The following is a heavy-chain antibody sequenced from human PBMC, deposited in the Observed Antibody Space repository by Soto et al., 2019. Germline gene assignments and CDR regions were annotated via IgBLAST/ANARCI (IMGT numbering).Heavy chain of an antibody. D-gene: IGHD1-26*01. CDR3: AKAVLRVPTVVRSFAS. Sequence: EVQLLESGGGLVQPGGSLRLSCAASGFTFSNYAMSWARQAPGKGLEWVSGISGGGDTTHYADPVKGQFTISRDNSKNTLFSQMRSQRVDITAVYYCAKAVLRVPTVVRSFASWGQGTLVTVSS. CDR2: ISGGGDTT. J-gene: IGHJ5*02. CDR1: GFTFSNYA. V-gene: IGHV3-23*01.